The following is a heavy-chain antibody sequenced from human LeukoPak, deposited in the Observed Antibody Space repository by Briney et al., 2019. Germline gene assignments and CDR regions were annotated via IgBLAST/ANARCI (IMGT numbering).Heavy chain of an antibody. CDR2: ISSSSSYI. CDR1: GFTFSSYS. Sequence: PGGSLRLSCAASGFTFSSYSMNWVRQAPGKGLEWVSSISSSSSYIYYADSVKGRFTISRDNAKNSLYLQMNSLRAEDTAVYYCARDNTLSYDSSGYFDYWGQGTLVTVSS. J-gene: IGHJ4*02. D-gene: IGHD3-22*01. V-gene: IGHV3-21*01. CDR3: ARDNTLSYDSSGYFDY.